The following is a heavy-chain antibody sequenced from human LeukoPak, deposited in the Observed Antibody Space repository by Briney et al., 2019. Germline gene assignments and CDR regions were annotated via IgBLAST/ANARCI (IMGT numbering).Heavy chain of an antibody. V-gene: IGHV1-69*05. Sequence: SVKVSCKVSGDTFSSYAINWVRQAPGQGLEWMGKIIPLFGTADYAQKLQGRVTITTDESTITAYMELSSLRSEDTAVYYCARSDYYYYSYMDVWGKGTTVTVSS. CDR1: GDTFSSYA. CDR3: ARSDYYYYSYMDV. D-gene: IGHD4/OR15-4a*01. CDR2: IIPLFGTA. J-gene: IGHJ6*03.